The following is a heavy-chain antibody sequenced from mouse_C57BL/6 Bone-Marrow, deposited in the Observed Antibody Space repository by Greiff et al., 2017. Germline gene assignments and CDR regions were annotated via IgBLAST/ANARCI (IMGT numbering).Heavy chain of an antibody. D-gene: IGHD1-1*01. CDR2: IDPETGGT. V-gene: IGHV1-15*01. J-gene: IGHJ2*01. CDR1: GYTFTDYE. Sequence: QVQLKQSGAELVRPGASVTLSCKASGYTFTDYEMHWVKQTPVHGLEWIGAIDPETGGTAYNQKFKGKAILAADKSSSTAYMELRSLTSEDTAVYDCTRCKYYGSSSDYWGQGTTRTVSS. CDR3: TRCKYYGSSSDY.